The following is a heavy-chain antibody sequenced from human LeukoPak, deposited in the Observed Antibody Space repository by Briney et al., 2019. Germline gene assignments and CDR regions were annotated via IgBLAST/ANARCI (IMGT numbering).Heavy chain of an antibody. CDR1: GFIFSTSL. Sequence: GGSLRLSCAASGFIFSTSLMSWVRQAPGKGLEWVANIKQDGSEKCYVDSVKGRFTISRDNAKKSLFLQINILRAEDTAVYYCARIGSIGAAAPFDYWGQGTLVTVSS. CDR3: ARIGSIGAAAPFDY. V-gene: IGHV3-7*05. J-gene: IGHJ4*02. CDR2: IKQDGSEK. D-gene: IGHD6-13*01.